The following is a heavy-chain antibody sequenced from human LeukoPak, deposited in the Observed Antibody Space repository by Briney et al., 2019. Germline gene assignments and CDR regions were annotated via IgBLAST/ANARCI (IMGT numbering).Heavy chain of an antibody. V-gene: IGHV3-43*01. D-gene: IGHD3-3*01. J-gene: IGHJ6*02. Sequence: GGSLRLSCAASGFTFDDCTMHWVRQAPGKGLEWVSLISWDGGSTYYADSVKGRFTISRDNSKNSLYLQMNSLRTEDTALYYCAKDPRGFWSGYFNPEYYYYGMDVWGQGTTVTVSS. CDR2: ISWDGGST. CDR3: AKDPRGFWSGYFNPEYYYYGMDV. CDR1: GFTFDDCT.